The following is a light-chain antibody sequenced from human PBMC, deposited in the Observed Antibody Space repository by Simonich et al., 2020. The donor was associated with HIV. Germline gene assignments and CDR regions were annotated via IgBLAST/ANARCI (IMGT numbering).Light chain of an antibody. CDR1: SSDVGGYNY. CDR2: DVS. V-gene: IGLV2-23*02. J-gene: IGLJ2*01. CDR3: CSYAGSSTFVV. Sequence: QSALTQPASVSGSPGQSLTISCTGTSSDVGGYNYVAWYQQHPGKAPKLMLYDVSKRPSGVSNRVSGSKSGNTASLTSSGLQAEDEADYYCCSYAGSSTFVVFGGGTKLTVL.